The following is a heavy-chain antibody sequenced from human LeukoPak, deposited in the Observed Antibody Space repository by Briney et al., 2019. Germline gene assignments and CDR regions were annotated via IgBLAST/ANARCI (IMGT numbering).Heavy chain of an antibody. J-gene: IGHJ4*02. CDR3: AREVEMATQFDY. CDR2: ISSTGGT. CDR1: RGSITPHY. D-gene: IGHD5-24*01. V-gene: IGHV4-4*07. Sequence: PSETLSLTCSVSRGSITPHYWSWIRQPAGKGLDWIGRISSTGGTNYNPSLKSRVTMSVDMSKNQLSLTLSSLTAADTAVYYCAREVEMATQFDYWGQGTLVTVSS.